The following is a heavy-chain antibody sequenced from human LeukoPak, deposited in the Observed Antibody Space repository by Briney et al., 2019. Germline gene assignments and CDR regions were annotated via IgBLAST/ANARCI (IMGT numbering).Heavy chain of an antibody. Sequence: ASVKVSCKASGYTFTGYYMHWVRQAPGQGLEWMGWINPNSGGTNYAQKFQGRVTMTRDTSISTACMELSRLRSDDTAVYYCARDLSVATIDYYFDYWGQGTLVTVSS. V-gene: IGHV1-2*02. CDR3: ARDLSVATIDYYFDY. CDR1: GYTFTGYY. CDR2: INPNSGGT. D-gene: IGHD5-12*01. J-gene: IGHJ4*02.